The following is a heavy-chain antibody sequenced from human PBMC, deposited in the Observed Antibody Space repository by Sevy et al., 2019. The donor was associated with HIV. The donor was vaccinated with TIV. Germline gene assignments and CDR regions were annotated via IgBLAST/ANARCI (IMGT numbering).Heavy chain of an antibody. Sequence: GGSLRLSCAASEFTFSNYGMHWVRLAPGKGLEWVAGRWNDGSNKDYADSVKGRFTISRDNSKNTLYLQMNSLRVEDTAVYFCARGGDFNDRSAKRDFDYWGQGTLVTVSS. CDR2: RWNDGSNK. V-gene: IGHV3-33*01. CDR1: EFTFSNYG. J-gene: IGHJ4*02. CDR3: ARGGDFNDRSAKRDFDY. D-gene: IGHD3-22*01.